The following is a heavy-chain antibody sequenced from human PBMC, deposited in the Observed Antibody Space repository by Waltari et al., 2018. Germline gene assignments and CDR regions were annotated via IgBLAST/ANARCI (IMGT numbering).Heavy chain of an antibody. CDR3: ATSHYGDCVGAFDY. CDR1: GYSISSGYY. V-gene: IGHV4-38-2*02. CDR2: IYHSGST. J-gene: IGHJ4*02. D-gene: IGHD4-17*01. Sequence: QVQLQESGPGLVKPSETLSLTCTVSGYSISSGYYWGWIRQPPGKGLEWIGSIYHSGSTYYNPSLKSRVTISVDTSKNQFSRKLSSVTAADTAVYYCATSHYGDCVGAFDYWGQGTLVTVSS.